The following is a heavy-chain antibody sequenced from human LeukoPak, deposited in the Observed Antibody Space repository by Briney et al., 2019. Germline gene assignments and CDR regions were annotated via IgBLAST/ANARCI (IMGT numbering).Heavy chain of an antibody. CDR2: INHSGST. CDR3: ARAGYDYVWGRAYYYYYMDV. Sequence: PSETLSLTCAVYGGSFSGYYWSWIRQPPGKGLEWIGEINHSGSTNYNPSLKSRVTISVDTPKNQFSLKLSSVTAADTAVYYCARAGYDYVWGRAYYYYYMDVWGKGTTVTVSS. CDR1: GGSFSGYY. D-gene: IGHD3-16*01. J-gene: IGHJ6*03. V-gene: IGHV4-34*01.